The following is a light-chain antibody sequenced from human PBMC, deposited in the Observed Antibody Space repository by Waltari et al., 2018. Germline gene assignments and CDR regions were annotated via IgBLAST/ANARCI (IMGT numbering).Light chain of an antibody. Sequence: QSALTQPASVSGSPGQSITLSCTAAFSAIGAYDYVSWYRQLPGEAPKLLLYDVIHRPSGVSGRLSGSKSGNTASLTISGLQPEDEADYFCSSYTTRGTWVFGGGTKLTVL. V-gene: IGLV2-14*03. J-gene: IGLJ3*02. CDR2: DVI. CDR3: SSYTTRGTWV. CDR1: FSAIGAYDY.